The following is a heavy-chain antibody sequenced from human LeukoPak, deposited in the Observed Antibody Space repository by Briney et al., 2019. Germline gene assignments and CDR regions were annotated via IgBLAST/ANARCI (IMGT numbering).Heavy chain of an antibody. V-gene: IGHV1-46*01. CDR1: GYTFTSYY. D-gene: IGHD1-26*01. CDR2: INPSGGST. CDR3: ASMEWELLGVGYFDY. Sequence: VASVKVSCKASGYTFTSYYMHWVRQAPGQGLEWMGIINPSGGSTSYAQKFQGRVTMTRDMSTSTVYMELSSLRSDDTAVYYCASMEWELLGVGYFDYWGQGTLVTVSS. J-gene: IGHJ4*02.